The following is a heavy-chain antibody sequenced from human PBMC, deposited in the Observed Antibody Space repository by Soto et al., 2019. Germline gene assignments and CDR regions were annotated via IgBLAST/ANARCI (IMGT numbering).Heavy chain of an antibody. CDR3: ARTVGASPYYFDY. CDR2: IWYDGSNK. V-gene: IGHV3-33*01. J-gene: IGHJ4*02. CDR1: GFTFSSYG. Sequence: GGSLRLSCAASGFTFSSYGMHWVRQAPGKGLEWVAVIWYDGSNKYYADSVKGRFTISRDNSKNTLYLQMNSLRAEDTAVYYCARTVGASPYYFDYWGQGTLVTVSS. D-gene: IGHD1-26*01.